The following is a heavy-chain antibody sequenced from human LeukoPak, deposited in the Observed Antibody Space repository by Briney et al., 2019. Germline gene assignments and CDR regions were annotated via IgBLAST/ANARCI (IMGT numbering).Heavy chain of an antibody. CDR1: GFTFSTYN. D-gene: IGHD6-13*01. CDR2: ISGSGSYT. Sequence: GGSLRLSCAASGFTFSTYNMNWVRQAPGKGLEWVSAISGSGSYTYYADSVKGRFTISRDNSKNTLYLQMNSLRAEDAAVYYCAKDEAATGRGDYYYMDVWGKGTTVTVSS. V-gene: IGHV3-23*01. J-gene: IGHJ6*03. CDR3: AKDEAATGRGDYYYMDV.